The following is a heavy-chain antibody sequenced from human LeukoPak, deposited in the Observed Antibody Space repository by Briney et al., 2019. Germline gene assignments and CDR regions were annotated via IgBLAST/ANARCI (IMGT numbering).Heavy chain of an antibody. J-gene: IGHJ4*02. D-gene: IGHD2-15*01. V-gene: IGHV3-21*01. CDR2: ISSSSSYI. CDR1: GFTFSSYS. Sequence: GGSLRLSCAASGFTFSSYSMNWVRQAPGKGLEWVSSISSSSSYIYYADSVKGRFTISRDNAKNSLYLQMNSLRAEDTAVYYCAKSGLNRFDYWGRGTLVTVSS. CDR3: AKSGLNRFDY.